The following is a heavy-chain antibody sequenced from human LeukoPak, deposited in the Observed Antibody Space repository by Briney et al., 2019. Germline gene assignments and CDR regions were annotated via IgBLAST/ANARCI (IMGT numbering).Heavy chain of an antibody. D-gene: IGHD6-19*01. J-gene: IGHJ5*02. CDR1: GFTFSTYT. Sequence: PGGSLRLSCAASGFTFSTYTMNWVRQAPGKGLEWVSSISSRSGYIYYADSVKGRFTISRDDAKNSLYLQMDSLRAEDTAVYYCARAYSSGWPNWFDPWGQGTLVTVSS. V-gene: IGHV3-21*04. CDR2: ISSRSGYI. CDR3: ARAYSSGWPNWFDP.